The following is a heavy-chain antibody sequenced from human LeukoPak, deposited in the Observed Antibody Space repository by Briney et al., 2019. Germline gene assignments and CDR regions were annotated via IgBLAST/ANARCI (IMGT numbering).Heavy chain of an antibody. CDR2: MYHSGST. J-gene: IGHJ4*02. CDR1: GGSISSGTYY. V-gene: IGHV4-30-2*01. D-gene: IGHD6-19*01. CDR3: ARGIAVAGNSLTLDY. Sequence: SETLSLTCTVSGGSISSGTYYWSWIRQPPGKGLEWIGYMYHSGSTFYNPSLKSRVTISVDGSKDQFSLNLNSVTAADTAVYYCARGIAVAGNSLTLDYWGQGTLVTVSS.